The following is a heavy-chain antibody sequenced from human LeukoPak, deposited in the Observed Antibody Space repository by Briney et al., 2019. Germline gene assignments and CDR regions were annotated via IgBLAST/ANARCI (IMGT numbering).Heavy chain of an antibody. CDR1: GFTFSNAW. D-gene: IGHD6-13*01. J-gene: IGHJ6*02. V-gene: IGHV3-15*01. CDR3: AKDRASLDSSSWYAWGKTPEGIVGMDV. CDR2: IKSKTDGGTT. Sequence: GGSLRLSCAASGFTFSNAWMSWVRQAPGKGLEWVGRIKSKTDGGTTDYAAPVKGRFTISRDDSKNTLYLQMNSLKTEDTAVYYCAKDRASLDSSSWYAWGKTPEGIVGMDVWGQGTTVTVSS.